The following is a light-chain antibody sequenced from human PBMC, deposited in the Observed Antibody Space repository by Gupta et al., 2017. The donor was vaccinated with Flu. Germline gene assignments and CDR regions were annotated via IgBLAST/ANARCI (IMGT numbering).Light chain of an antibody. V-gene: IGLV1-51*02. CDR3: ATWDNRLRAGV. CDR2: ENN. J-gene: IGLJ3*02. CDR1: TSNLGNSY. Sequence: QSVLTQPPAMSAAPGQKVTISCSGSTSNLGNSYSSWYQQLPGTAPKLLIYENNKRPSGFPDRFSGSKSGTSATLGITGLQAGDEAYYFCATWDNRLRAGVFGGGTNLTVL.